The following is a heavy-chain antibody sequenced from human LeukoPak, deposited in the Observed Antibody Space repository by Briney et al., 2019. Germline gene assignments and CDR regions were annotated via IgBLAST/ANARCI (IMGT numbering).Heavy chain of an antibody. CDR3: ARPLWFGELSDYYFDH. V-gene: IGHV4-39*01. CDR2: IYYSGST. D-gene: IGHD3-10*01. J-gene: IGHJ4*02. CDR1: GGSISSSSYY. Sequence: SETLSLTCTVSGGSISSSSYYWGWIRQPPGKGLEWIGSIYYSGSTYYNPSLKSRVTISVDTSKNQFSLKLSSVTAADTAVYYCARPLWFGELSDYYFDHWGQGTLVTVSS.